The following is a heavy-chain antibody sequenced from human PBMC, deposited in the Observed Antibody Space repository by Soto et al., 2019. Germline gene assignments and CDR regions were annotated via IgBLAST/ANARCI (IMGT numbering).Heavy chain of an antibody. CDR1: GFTFSNYG. J-gene: IGHJ4*02. CDR3: AKEMIAATLSDFFDY. Sequence: EVHLLESGGGLIQPGGSLRLSCEASGFTFSNYGMTWVRLAPGKGLEWVSTISGSGGRTFYADPVNGRFTISRDNSKNTLYLQMNSLRAEDTAVYYCAKEMIAATLSDFFDYWGQGTLVTVSS. CDR2: ISGSGGRT. D-gene: IGHD2-21*01. V-gene: IGHV3-23*01.